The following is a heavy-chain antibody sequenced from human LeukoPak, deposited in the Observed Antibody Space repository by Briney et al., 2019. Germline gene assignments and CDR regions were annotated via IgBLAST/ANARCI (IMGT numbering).Heavy chain of an antibody. J-gene: IGHJ6*03. Sequence: SVKVSCRASVYTFTRYYMHWVRQAPGRGLECMGGITPIFGTANYAQKFQGRVTITADKSTSTAYMELSSLRSEDTGVYYCARDAWGGYSVRDYYYYYMDVWGEGTTVTVSS. CDR3: ARDAWGGYSVRDYYYYYMDV. V-gene: IGHV1-69*06. CDR2: ITPIFGTA. D-gene: IGHD5/OR15-5a*01. CDR1: VYTFTRYY.